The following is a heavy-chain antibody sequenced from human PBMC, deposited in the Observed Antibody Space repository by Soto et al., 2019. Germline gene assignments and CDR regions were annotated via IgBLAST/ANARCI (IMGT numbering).Heavy chain of an antibody. CDR1: GGSISSGGYY. CDR2: IYYSGST. CDR3: ARASRAYCGGDCYLFDY. Sequence: PSETLSLTCTVSGGSISSGGYYWSWIRQHPGKGLEWIGYIYYSGSTYYNPSLKSRVTISVDTSKNQFSLKLSSVTAADTAVYYCARASRAYCGGDCYLFDYWGQGTLVTVSS. J-gene: IGHJ4*02. D-gene: IGHD2-21*02. V-gene: IGHV4-31*03.